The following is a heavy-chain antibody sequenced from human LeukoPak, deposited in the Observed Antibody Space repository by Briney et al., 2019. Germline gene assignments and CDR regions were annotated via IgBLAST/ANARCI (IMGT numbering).Heavy chain of an antibody. J-gene: IGHJ4*02. CDR1: GGSISSYY. CDR3: ARQRVNSAGVDY. Sequence: SETLSLTCTVSGGSISSYYWSWIRQPPGKGLEWIGYIYYSGSTNYNPSLKSRVTISVDTPKNQFSLKLNSVTAADTAVYYCARQRVNSAGVDYWGQGTLVTVSS. CDR2: IYYSGST. D-gene: IGHD6-13*01. V-gene: IGHV4-59*08.